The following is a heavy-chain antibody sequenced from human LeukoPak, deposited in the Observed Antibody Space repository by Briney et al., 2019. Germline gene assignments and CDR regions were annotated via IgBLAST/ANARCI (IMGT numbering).Heavy chain of an antibody. D-gene: IGHD3-16*01. CDR1: GFTFSSYW. J-gene: IGHJ4*02. Sequence: GGSLRLSCAASGFTFSSYWMSWVRQAPGKGLEWVANIKQDGSEKYYVDSVKGRFTISRDNSKNTLYLQMNSLRAEDTAVYYCARSAYSANYLDYWGQGTLVTVSS. CDR3: ARSAYSANYLDY. V-gene: IGHV3-7*01. CDR2: IKQDGSEK.